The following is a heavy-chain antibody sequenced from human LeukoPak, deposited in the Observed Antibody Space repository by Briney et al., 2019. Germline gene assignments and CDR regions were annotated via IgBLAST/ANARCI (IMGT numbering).Heavy chain of an antibody. V-gene: IGHV3-9*01. Sequence: PGGSLRLSCAASGFTFDDYAMHWVRQAPGKGLEWVSGISWNSGSIGYADSVKGRFTISRDNAKNSLYLQMNSLRAEDTAVYYCATLRFLEWLSKDYWGQGTLVTVSS. CDR3: ATLRFLEWLSKDY. CDR1: GFTFDDYA. J-gene: IGHJ4*02. CDR2: ISWNSGSI. D-gene: IGHD3-3*01.